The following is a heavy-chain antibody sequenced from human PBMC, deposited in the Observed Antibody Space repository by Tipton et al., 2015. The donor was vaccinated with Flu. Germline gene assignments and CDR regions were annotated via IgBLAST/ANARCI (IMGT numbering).Heavy chain of an antibody. CDR2: IYPSGST. CDR1: GGSSTSGSYY. V-gene: IGHV4-61*02. CDR3: ARRYNSGYDY. Sequence: TLSLTCTVSGGSSTSGSYYWSWIRRPAGKGLEWIGRIYPSGSTNYNPSLRSRVTISVDTSKNQFSLTLSSVTAADTAVYYCARRYNSGYDYWGQGTLVTVSS. J-gene: IGHJ4*02. D-gene: IGHD6-25*01.